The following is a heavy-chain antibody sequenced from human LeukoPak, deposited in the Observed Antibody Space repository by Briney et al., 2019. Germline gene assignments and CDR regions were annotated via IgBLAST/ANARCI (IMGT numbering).Heavy chain of an antibody. Sequence: SETLSLTCAVSGVSISSSEWWIWVRQPPGQGLEWIGQILRAGRTRYNPSLKSRVPISMDYSKNQFSLKLTSVTAADTAIYYCGKTDIYFNPIDYWGPGSLVTVSS. CDR3: GKTDIYFNPIDY. D-gene: IGHD3-9*01. CDR1: GVSISSSEW. J-gene: IGHJ4*02. V-gene: IGHV4-4*02. CDR2: ILRAGRT.